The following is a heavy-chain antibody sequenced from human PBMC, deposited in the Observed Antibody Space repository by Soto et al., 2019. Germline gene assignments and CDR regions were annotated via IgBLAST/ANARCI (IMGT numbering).Heavy chain of an antibody. D-gene: IGHD1-26*01. J-gene: IGHJ4*02. CDR2: ITDNGGST. CDR1: GFTFSRDG. Sequence: PGGSLRLSCAASGFTFSRDGMSWVRQAPGKGLEWVSLITDNGGSTYYVDSVKGRFTISRDNSKNTLYLQMNSLRAEDTAVYYCAKVSPGSFRDYFDYWGQGTLVTVSS. V-gene: IGHV3-23*01. CDR3: AKVSPGSFRDYFDY.